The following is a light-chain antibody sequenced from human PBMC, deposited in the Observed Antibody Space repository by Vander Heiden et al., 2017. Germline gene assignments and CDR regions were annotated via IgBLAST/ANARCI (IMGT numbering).Light chain of an antibody. J-gene: IGLJ2*01. CDR2: GNS. CDR1: SSNIGAGYD. V-gene: IGLV1-40*01. CDR3: QSYDSSLSGVV. Sequence: QSVLTPPPSVSGAPRQRVTISCTGSSSNIGAGYDVHWYQQLPGTAPKLLIYGNSNRPSGVPDRFSGSKSGTSASLAITGLQAEDEADYYCQSYDSSLSGVVFGGGTKLTVL.